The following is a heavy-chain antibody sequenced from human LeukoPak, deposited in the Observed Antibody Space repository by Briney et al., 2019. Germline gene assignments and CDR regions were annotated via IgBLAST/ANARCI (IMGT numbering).Heavy chain of an antibody. J-gene: IGHJ4*02. CDR1: DDSISDYY. D-gene: IGHD2-2*01. CDR2: FHNSGTS. Sequence: SETLSLTCTVSDDSISDYYRGWIRQPPGKGLEWIGYFHNSGTSTYNPSLKSRVTISADTSKNQFSLKLSSVTAADTAVYYCARDGGLGSTSSPFDYWGQGTLVTVSS. V-gene: IGHV4-59*12. CDR3: ARDGGLGSTSSPFDY.